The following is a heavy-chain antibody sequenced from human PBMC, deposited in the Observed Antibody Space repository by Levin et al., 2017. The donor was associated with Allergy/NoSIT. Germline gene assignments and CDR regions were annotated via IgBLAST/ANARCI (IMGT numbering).Heavy chain of an antibody. Sequence: PGESLKISCAASGFTFSSFWMSWVRQVPGKGLEWVANIKQDGSEKYYVDSVKGRFTISRDNAKTSVYLQMNSLRAEDTAVYYCARAGQDIVATSEGLVPENFDYWGQGTLVTVSS. D-gene: IGHD5-12*01. V-gene: IGHV3-7*01. CDR3: ARAGQDIVATSEGLVPENFDY. CDR2: IKQDGSEK. J-gene: IGHJ4*02. CDR1: GFTFSSFW.